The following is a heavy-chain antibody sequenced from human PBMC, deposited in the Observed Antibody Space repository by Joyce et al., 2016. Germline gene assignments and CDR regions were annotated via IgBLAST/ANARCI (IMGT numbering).Heavy chain of an antibody. CDR1: GASITSGDHY. J-gene: IGHJ4*01. D-gene: IGHD4-23*01. CDR3: ARTSVVTPGRFDD. Sequence: QVQLQASGPGLVKPSQTLSLTCTVSGASITSGDHYWTWIRQLPGKGLEWIGNIFYRGTTSYNPSLKSRFSFSVDTSKNQFFLKVFSVTVADTAVYFCARTSVVTPGRFDDWGHGTLVTVSS. CDR2: IFYRGTT. V-gene: IGHV4-31*03.